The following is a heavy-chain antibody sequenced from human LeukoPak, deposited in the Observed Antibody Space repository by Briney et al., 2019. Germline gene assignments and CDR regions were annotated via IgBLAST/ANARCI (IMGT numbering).Heavy chain of an antibody. D-gene: IGHD6-13*01. J-gene: IGHJ4*02. CDR2: IYTSGST. CDR1: GGSISSGSYY. V-gene: IGHV4-61*02. Sequence: SETLSLTCTVSGGSISSGSYYWSWIRQPAGKGLEWIGRIYTSGSTNYNPSLKSRVTISVDTSKNQFSLKLSSVTAADTAVYYCAREVIAAAGNLDFDYWGQGTLVTVSS. CDR3: AREVIAAAGNLDFDY.